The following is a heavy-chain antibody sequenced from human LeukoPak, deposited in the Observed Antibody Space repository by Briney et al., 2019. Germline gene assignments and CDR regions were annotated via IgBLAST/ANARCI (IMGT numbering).Heavy chain of an antibody. V-gene: IGHV3-74*01. D-gene: IGHD5-24*01. J-gene: IGHJ3*02. CDR1: GFTFSSYW. Sequence: PGGSLRLSCAASGFTFSSYWMHWVRQAPGKGLVWVSRINSDGSSTSYADSVKGRFTISRDNAKNSVYLQMNSLRAEDTAVYYCARELVGYTAFDIWGQGTMVTVSS. CDR2: INSDGSST. CDR3: ARELVGYTAFDI.